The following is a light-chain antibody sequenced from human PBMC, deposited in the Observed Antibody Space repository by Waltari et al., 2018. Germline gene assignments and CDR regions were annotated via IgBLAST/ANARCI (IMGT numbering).Light chain of an antibody. V-gene: IGKV4-1*01. CDR3: QQCYSVPPL. Sequence: DIVMTQSPDSLAVSLGERATINCKSSQRVLNSSNNKNYLAWYQQKPGQPPKLLIYWASTRETGVPDRFSGSGSGTDFTLTISSLQAEDVAVYYCQQCYSVPPLFGQGTKLEIK. CDR1: QRVLNSSNNKNY. J-gene: IGKJ2*01. CDR2: WAS.